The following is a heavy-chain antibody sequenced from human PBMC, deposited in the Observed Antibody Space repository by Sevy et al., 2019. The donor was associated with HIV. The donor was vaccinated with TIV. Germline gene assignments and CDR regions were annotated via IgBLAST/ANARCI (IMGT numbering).Heavy chain of an antibody. V-gene: IGHV3-48*03. J-gene: IGHJ4*02. CDR2: ITNSGSTK. Sequence: GGSLRLSCTASGFPFSSYEMNWVRQAPGKGLEWVSYITNSGSTKYYSDSVKGRFTISRDNAKNSLYLQMNNLRAEDTAVYYCARDLPPYATTVAHFDYWGRGTLVTVSS. CDR1: GFPFSSYE. CDR3: ARDLPPYATTVAHFDY. D-gene: IGHD4-17*01.